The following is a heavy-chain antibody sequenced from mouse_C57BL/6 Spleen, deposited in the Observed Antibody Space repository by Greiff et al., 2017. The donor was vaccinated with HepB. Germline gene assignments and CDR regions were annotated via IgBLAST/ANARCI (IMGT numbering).Heavy chain of an antibody. J-gene: IGHJ4*01. D-gene: IGHD1-1*01. CDR1: GYTFTDYN. V-gene: IGHV1-22*01. CDR2: INPNNGGT. CDR3: ARCTMVVAHYAMDY. Sequence: EVQLQQSGPELVKPGASVKMSCKASGYTFTDYNMHWVKQSHGKSLEWIGYINPNNGGTSYNQKFKGKATLTVNKSSSTAYMELRSLTSEDSAVYYCARCTMVVAHYAMDYWGQGTSGTVSS.